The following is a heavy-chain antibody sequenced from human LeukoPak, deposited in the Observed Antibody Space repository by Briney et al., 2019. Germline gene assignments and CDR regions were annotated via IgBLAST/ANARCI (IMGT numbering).Heavy chain of an antibody. Sequence: GRSLRLSCAASGFTFSSYGMHWVRQAPGKGLEWVAVISYDGSNKYYADSVKGRFTISRDNSKNTLYLQMNSLRAEDTAVYYCEKQDYGMDVWGQGTTVTVSS. V-gene: IGHV3-30*18. CDR1: GFTFSSYG. J-gene: IGHJ6*02. CDR3: EKQDYGMDV. CDR2: ISYDGSNK.